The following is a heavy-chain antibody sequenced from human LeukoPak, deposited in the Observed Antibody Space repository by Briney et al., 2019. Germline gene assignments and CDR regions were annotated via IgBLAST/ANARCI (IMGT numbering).Heavy chain of an antibody. V-gene: IGHV1-2*02. D-gene: IGHD6-19*01. Sequence: ASVKVSCKASGYTFTGYYMHWVRQAPGQGLEWMGWINPNSGGTNYAQKFQGRVTMPRDTSLSTAYIELGRLRSDGTAVYYCARGDEYSSGRFDYWGQETLVTVSS. J-gene: IGHJ4*02. CDR2: INPNSGGT. CDR3: ARGDEYSSGRFDY. CDR1: GYTFTGYY.